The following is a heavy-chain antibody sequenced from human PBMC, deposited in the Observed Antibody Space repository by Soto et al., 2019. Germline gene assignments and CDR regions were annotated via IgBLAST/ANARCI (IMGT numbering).Heavy chain of an antibody. Sequence: ASVKVSCKASGYTFTSYAMHWVRQAPGQRLEWMGWINAGNGNTKYSQKFQGRVTITRDTSASTAYMELSSLRSEDTAVYYCARDRKPTSIVGASDYWGQGTLVTVSS. CDR2: INAGNGNT. CDR1: GYTFTSYA. V-gene: IGHV1-3*01. CDR3: ARDRKPTSIVGASDY. D-gene: IGHD1-26*01. J-gene: IGHJ4*02.